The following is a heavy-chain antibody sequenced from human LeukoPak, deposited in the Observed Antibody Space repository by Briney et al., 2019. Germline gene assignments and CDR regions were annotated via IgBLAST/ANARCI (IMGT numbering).Heavy chain of an antibody. J-gene: IGHJ4*02. V-gene: IGHV3-23*01. D-gene: IGHD1-1*01. Sequence: GGSLRLSCAASGFTFSSYAMGWVRQAPGKGLEWVSAISGSGGRTYYADSVKGRFTISRDNSKNTLYLQMNSLRAEDTAVYYWAKANWDDEYFFAEGGQGSLVTVP. CDR3: AKANWDDEYFFAE. CDR1: GFTFSSYA. CDR2: ISGSGGRT.